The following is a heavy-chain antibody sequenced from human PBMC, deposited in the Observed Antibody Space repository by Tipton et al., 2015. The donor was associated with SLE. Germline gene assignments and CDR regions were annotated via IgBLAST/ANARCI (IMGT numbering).Heavy chain of an antibody. J-gene: IGHJ4*02. V-gene: IGHV4-61*02. CDR1: GGSISGNSNY. Sequence: LRLSCSVSGGSISGNSNYWSWIRQPAGKGLEWIGRIYTSGITNYNPSLKSRVTISVGTSKYQFSLRLTSVTAADTAVYYCADSLGGWGQGTLVTVSS. CDR3: ADSLGG. D-gene: IGHD1-26*01. CDR2: IYTSGIT.